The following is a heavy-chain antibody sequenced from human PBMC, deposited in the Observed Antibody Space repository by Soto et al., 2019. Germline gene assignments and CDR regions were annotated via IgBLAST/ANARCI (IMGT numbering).Heavy chain of an antibody. V-gene: IGHV3-30-3*01. CDR3: ARGMVENDAFDI. Sequence: QVQLVESGGGVVQPGRSLRLSCAASGFTFSSYAMHWVRQAPGKGLEWVAVISYDGSNKYYADSVKGRFTISRDNSKNTLYLQMNSLRAEDTAVYYCARGMVENDAFDIWGQGTMVTVPS. CDR2: ISYDGSNK. J-gene: IGHJ3*02. D-gene: IGHD2-15*01. CDR1: GFTFSSYA.